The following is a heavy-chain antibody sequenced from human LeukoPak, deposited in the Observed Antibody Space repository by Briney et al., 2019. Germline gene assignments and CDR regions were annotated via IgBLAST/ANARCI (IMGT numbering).Heavy chain of an antibody. Sequence: SETLSLTCTVSGGSISSSSYYWGWIRQPPGKGLEWIGIIYYSGSTYYNPSLKRRLTISVDTSKNQFSLKLSSVTAADTAVYYCARYTQGGVHNWFDPWGQGTLVTVSS. J-gene: IGHJ5*02. CDR3: ARYTQGGVHNWFDP. CDR1: GGSISSSSYY. V-gene: IGHV4-39*01. D-gene: IGHD3-10*01. CDR2: IYYSGST.